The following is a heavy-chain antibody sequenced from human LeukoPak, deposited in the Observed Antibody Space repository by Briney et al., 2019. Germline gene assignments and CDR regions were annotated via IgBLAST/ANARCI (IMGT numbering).Heavy chain of an antibody. CDR1: GFTFSSYW. CDR3: ARDPTRRFDL. V-gene: IGHV3-7*01. J-gene: IGHJ4*02. CDR2: IVEDGSET. Sequence: GGSLRLSCAPSGFTFSSYWMTWVRQAPGKGLEWVDSIVEDGSETYYLDSVKGRFTFSRDNAKNSLYLQMNSLRGEDTAVYYCARDPTRRFDLWGQGTLVTVSS.